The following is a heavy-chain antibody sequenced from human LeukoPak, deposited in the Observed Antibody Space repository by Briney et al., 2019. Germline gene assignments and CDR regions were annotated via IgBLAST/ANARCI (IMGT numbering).Heavy chain of an antibody. D-gene: IGHD3-16*01. V-gene: IGHV3-48*03. CDR3: ARDLEVAGVYFDN. CDR1: GFTFSSYE. J-gene: IGHJ4*02. Sequence: GGSLRLSCAASGFTFSSYEMNWVRQAPGKGLVWISYISSSGSNIYYADSVKGRFTISRDNAKNSLYLQMNSLRAEDTAVYYCARDLEVAGVYFDNWGQGTLVTVSS. CDR2: ISSSGSNI.